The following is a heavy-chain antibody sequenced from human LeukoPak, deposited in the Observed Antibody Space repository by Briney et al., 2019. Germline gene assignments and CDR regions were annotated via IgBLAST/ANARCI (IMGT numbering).Heavy chain of an antibody. Sequence: SQTLSLTCAISGDSVSSNSAAWNWIRQSPSRGLEWLGRTYYRSKWYTDYAVSVKSRITMNTDKSNNQFSLQLNSVSPEGTAVYYCARVYYYGSHWYVDLWGRGTLVTVSS. CDR1: GDSVSSNSAA. CDR2: TYYRSKWYT. D-gene: IGHD3-10*01. V-gene: IGHV6-1*01. J-gene: IGHJ2*01. CDR3: ARVYYYGSHWYVDL.